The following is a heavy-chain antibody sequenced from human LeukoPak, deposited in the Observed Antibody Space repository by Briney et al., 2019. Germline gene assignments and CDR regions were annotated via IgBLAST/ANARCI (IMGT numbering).Heavy chain of an antibody. CDR2: INHNGNVN. V-gene: IGHV3-7*01. CDR3: ARDKWLLAEFDY. D-gene: IGHD3-22*01. CDR1: GFTFSSYW. Sequence: GGSLRLSCAASGFTFSSYWMNWARQAPGKGLEWVASINHNGNVNYYVDSVKGRFTISRDNSKNTLYLQMNSLRAEDTAVYYCARDKWLLAEFDYWGQGTLVTVSS. J-gene: IGHJ4*02.